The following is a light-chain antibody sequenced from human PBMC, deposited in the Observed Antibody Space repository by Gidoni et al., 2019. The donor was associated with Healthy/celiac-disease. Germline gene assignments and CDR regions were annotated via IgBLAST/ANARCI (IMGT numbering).Light chain of an antibody. CDR2: AAS. Sequence: AIRMTQSPSSLSASTGDRVTITCRASQGISSYLAWYQQKPGKAPKLLIYAASTLQSGVPPRFSGSGSGTDFTLTISCLQSEDFATYYCQQYYSYPYTFGQGTKLEIK. V-gene: IGKV1-8*01. J-gene: IGKJ2*01. CDR3: QQYYSYPYT. CDR1: QGISSY.